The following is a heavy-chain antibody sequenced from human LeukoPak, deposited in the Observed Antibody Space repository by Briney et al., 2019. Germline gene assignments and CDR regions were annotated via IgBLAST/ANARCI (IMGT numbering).Heavy chain of an antibody. CDR2: IYYSGNT. D-gene: IGHD2-2*01. CDR1: NVSVNSANHY. Sequence: SETLSLTCTVSNVSVNSANHYWSWIRQPPGKGLEWIGYIYYSGNTNYNPSLKSRVTMSVDTSKNQFSLKLNSVTAADTAVYYCARGHGVPAALEYFQDWGQGTVVTVSS. CDR3: ARGHGVPAALEYFQD. V-gene: IGHV4-61*01. J-gene: IGHJ1*01.